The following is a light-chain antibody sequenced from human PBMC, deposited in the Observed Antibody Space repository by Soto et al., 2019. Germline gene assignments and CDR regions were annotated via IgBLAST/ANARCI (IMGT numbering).Light chain of an antibody. V-gene: IGLV1-44*01. CDR1: SSNIGSYS. Sequence: VLTQPPSASGTPGQRVTISCSGSSSNIGSYSVKWYQQLPGTAPKLLIFTNNQRPSGVPDRFSGSKSGTSASLAISGLQSEDEADYYCATWDDSLNGVVFGGGTKLTVL. CDR2: TNN. J-gene: IGLJ2*01. CDR3: ATWDDSLNGVV.